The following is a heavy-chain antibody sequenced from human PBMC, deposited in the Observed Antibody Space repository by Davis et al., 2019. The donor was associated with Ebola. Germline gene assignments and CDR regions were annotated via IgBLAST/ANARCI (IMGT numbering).Heavy chain of an antibody. D-gene: IGHD2-15*01. CDR1: GGSISSSY. CDR2: IYYSEST. J-gene: IGHJ6*04. Sequence: SETLSLTCTVSGGSISSSYWSWIRQPPGKGLEWIGYIYYSESTNYNPSLKSRVTISVDTSKNQFSLKLSSVTAADTAVYYCARGGYCSGGSLYYYYGMDVWGKGTTVTVSS. V-gene: IGHV4-59*01. CDR3: ARGGYCSGGSLYYYYGMDV.